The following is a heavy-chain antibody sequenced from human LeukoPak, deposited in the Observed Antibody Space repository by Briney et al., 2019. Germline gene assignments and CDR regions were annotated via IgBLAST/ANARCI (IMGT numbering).Heavy chain of an antibody. CDR1: GGSFSSHY. CDR3: ARDRLIAVAGSWFDP. J-gene: IGHJ5*02. Sequence: SETLSLTCTVSGGSFSSHYWSWIRQPAGKGLEWIGRIYTSGSTNYNPSLKSRVTMSVDTSKNQFSLKLSSVTAADTAVYYCARDRLIAVAGSWFDPWGQGTLVTVSS. D-gene: IGHD6-19*01. CDR2: IYTSGST. V-gene: IGHV4-4*07.